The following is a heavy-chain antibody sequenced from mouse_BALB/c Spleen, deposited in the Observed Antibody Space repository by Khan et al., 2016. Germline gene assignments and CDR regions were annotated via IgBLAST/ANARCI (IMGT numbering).Heavy chain of an antibody. J-gene: IGHJ2*01. CDR3: VRTTASDYFDY. V-gene: IGHV2-9-2*01. CDR1: GFSLTNFD. Sequence: QVQLKESGPGLVAPSQSLSITCTVSGFSLTNFDISWLRQPPGKGLDWLGITWPRGGTNYNSAFMSSLSIRKSISNHQDFLKMNRLQTDDTAIYYGVRTTASDYFDYWGQGSTLTVSS. CDR2: TWPRGGT. D-gene: IGHD1-2*01.